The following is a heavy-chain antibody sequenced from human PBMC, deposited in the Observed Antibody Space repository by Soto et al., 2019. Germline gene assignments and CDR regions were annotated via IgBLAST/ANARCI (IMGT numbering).Heavy chain of an antibody. D-gene: IGHD1-7*01. CDR1: GGSFTSNNW. V-gene: IGHV4-4*02. J-gene: IGHJ4*02. Sequence: PSETLSLTCAVSGGSFTSNNWWTWVRQPPGQGLEWIGEIYRTGSTNYNPSLKGRVTISLDKSENQFSLKVTSLTAADTAVYYCASRDPGTSVDYWGQGTLVTSPQ. CDR2: IYRTGST. CDR3: ASRDPGTSVDY.